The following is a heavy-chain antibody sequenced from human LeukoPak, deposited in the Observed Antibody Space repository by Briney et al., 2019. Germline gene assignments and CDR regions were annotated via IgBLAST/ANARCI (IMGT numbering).Heavy chain of an antibody. CDR2: IYYSGST. V-gene: IGHV4-59*08. CDR3: ARHGVRGVIMSWFDP. D-gene: IGHD3-10*01. CDR1: GGSISSYY. J-gene: IGHJ5*02. Sequence: ASETLSPTCTVSGGSISSYYWSWIRQPPGKGLEWIGYIYYSGSTNYNPSLKSRVTISVDTSKNQFSLKLSSVTAADTAVYYCARHGVRGVIMSWFDPWGQGTLVTVSS.